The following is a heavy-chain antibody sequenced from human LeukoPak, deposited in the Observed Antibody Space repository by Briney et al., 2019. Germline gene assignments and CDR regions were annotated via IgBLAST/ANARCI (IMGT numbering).Heavy chain of an antibody. J-gene: IGHJ6*03. CDR2: IIPIFGTA. CDR3: ARDRRGSSPYYYYYYMDV. V-gene: IGHV1-69*06. Sequence: GASVKVSCKASGGTFSSYAISWVRQAPGQGLEWMGGIIPIFGTANYAQKFQGRVTITADKSTSTAYMELSSLRSEDTAVYYCARDRRGSSPYYYYYYMDVWGKGTTVTVSS. D-gene: IGHD6-6*01. CDR1: GGTFSSYA.